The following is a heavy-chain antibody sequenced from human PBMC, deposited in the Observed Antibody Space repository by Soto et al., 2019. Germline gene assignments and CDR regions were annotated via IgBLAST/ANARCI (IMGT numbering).Heavy chain of an antibody. CDR1: GGSITVSGGSISSYY. CDR2: ISYSGST. Sequence: PSETLSLTCTVSGGSITVSGGSISSYYWNWIRQPPGKGLEWIGFISYSGSTECNPSLKSRVTISADTSKNQFFLKLTSVTAADTAVYYCARGFSNSWHLDHWGQGALVTVSS. J-gene: IGHJ4*02. CDR3: ARGFSNSWHLDH. V-gene: IGHV4-61*01. D-gene: IGHD6-13*01.